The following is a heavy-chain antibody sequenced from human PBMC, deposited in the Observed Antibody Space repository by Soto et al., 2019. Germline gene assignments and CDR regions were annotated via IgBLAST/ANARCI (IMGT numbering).Heavy chain of an antibody. CDR1: GFTFSSYA. Sequence: LRLSCAASGFTFSSYAMHWVRQAPGKGLEWVAVISYDGSNKYYADSVKGRFTISRDNSKNTLYLQMNSLRAEDTAVYYCARDQGGQFYDFWSGSPGDYWGQGTLVTVSS. J-gene: IGHJ4*02. CDR2: ISYDGSNK. V-gene: IGHV3-30-3*01. D-gene: IGHD3-3*01. CDR3: ARDQGGQFYDFWSGSPGDY.